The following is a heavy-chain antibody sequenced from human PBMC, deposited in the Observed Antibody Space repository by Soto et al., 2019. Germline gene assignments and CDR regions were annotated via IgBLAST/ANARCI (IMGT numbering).Heavy chain of an antibody. J-gene: IGHJ4*02. V-gene: IGHV3-23*01. Sequence: PGGSLRLSCTVAGFTFANYAMACVRQAPWKGLEWASVISASGVLRYYAGSAKGRFTISRDNSNNTLYLQMTSLRAEDTAVYYCAKGLLVLSARLESGGQGALVTVSS. CDR1: GFTFANYA. CDR3: AKGLLVLSARLES. D-gene: IGHD2-15*01. CDR2: ISASGVLR.